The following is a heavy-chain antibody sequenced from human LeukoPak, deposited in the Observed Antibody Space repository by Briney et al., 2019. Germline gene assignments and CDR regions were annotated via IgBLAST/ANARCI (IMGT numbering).Heavy chain of an antibody. CDR1: GYGFTTYW. V-gene: IGHV5-51*01. Sequence: GGSLKISCKGSGYGFTTYWIGWVRQMPGKGLEWMGIIYPGDSDAKYSSSFQGQFTISADKSVTPAYLQWSGLKASDTALYYCATLFSSSSWFGAFDYWGQGALVTVSS. CDR2: IYPGDSDA. D-gene: IGHD6-13*01. J-gene: IGHJ4*02. CDR3: ATLFSSSSWFGAFDY.